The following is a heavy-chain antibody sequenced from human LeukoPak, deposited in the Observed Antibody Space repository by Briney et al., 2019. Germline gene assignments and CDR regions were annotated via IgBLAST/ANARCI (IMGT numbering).Heavy chain of an antibody. CDR3: ARDRYDFWSGSRGYMDV. Sequence: SETLSLTCTVSGGSISSYYWSWIRQPPGKGVEWIGYIYYSRSTNYNPSLKSRVTISVDTSKNQFSLKLSSVTAADTAVYYCARDRYDFWSGSRGYMDVWGKGTTVTISS. D-gene: IGHD3-3*01. CDR2: IYYSRST. J-gene: IGHJ6*03. V-gene: IGHV4-59*01. CDR1: GGSISSYY.